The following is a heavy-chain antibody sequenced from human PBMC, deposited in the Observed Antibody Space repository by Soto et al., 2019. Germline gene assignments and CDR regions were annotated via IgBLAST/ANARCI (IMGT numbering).Heavy chain of an antibody. CDR2: ISSSSSYI. J-gene: IGHJ6*03. CDR3: ARGYPLWSPYFYYYMDV. V-gene: IGHV3-21*01. Sequence: KPGGSLRLSCAASGFTFSSYSMNWVRQAPGKGLEWVSSISSSSSYIYYADSVKGRFTISRDNSRNTLYLQMNSLRAEDTAVYYCARGYPLWSPYFYYYMDVWGQGTTVTVSS. CDR1: GFTFSSYS. D-gene: IGHD5-18*01.